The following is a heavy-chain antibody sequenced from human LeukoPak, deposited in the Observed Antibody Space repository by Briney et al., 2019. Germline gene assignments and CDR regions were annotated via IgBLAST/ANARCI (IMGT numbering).Heavy chain of an antibody. Sequence: GGSLRLSCAASGFTFSSYWMSWVRQAPGKGLEWVANIKQDGSEKYYVDSVKGRFTISRDNAKNSLYLQMNSLRAEDTAVYYCARDIGYCSSTSCYTCYYYGMDVWGQGTTVTVSS. CDR3: ARDIGYCSSTSCYTCYYYGMDV. D-gene: IGHD2-2*02. CDR2: IKQDGSEK. V-gene: IGHV3-7*01. CDR1: GFTFSSYW. J-gene: IGHJ6*02.